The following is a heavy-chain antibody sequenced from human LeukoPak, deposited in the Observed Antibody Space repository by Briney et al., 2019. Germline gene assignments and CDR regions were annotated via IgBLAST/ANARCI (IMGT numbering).Heavy chain of an antibody. J-gene: IGHJ2*01. CDR3: ARRMGSEYSITYWYFDV. D-gene: IGHD6-6*01. V-gene: IGHV4-39*01. CDR2: IYYSGTT. CDR1: GDSIDRSIYY. Sequence: PSETLSLTCSVSGDSIDRSIYYWAWIRQSPGKGLEWIGTIYYSGTTYYNPSLKSPVSISVDTSKNQFSLKMKSVTAADTAVYYCARRMGSEYSITYWYFDVWGRGTLVTVSS.